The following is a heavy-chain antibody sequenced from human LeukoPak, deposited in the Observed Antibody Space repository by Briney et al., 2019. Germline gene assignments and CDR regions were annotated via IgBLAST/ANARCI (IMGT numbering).Heavy chain of an antibody. CDR3: ATVTRYHSDGYTSRGYNDY. J-gene: IGHJ4*02. CDR1: GYTFTGYS. Sequence: ASVKVSCKASGYTFTGYSMHWVRQAPGQGLEWMGLIRPNSGTTNYAQRFQGRVTRTRDTSISTAYMELSSLRSDDTAVYYCATVTRYHSDGYTSRGYNDYWGQGSLVTVSS. D-gene: IGHD5-24*01. V-gene: IGHV1-2*02. CDR2: IRPNSGTT.